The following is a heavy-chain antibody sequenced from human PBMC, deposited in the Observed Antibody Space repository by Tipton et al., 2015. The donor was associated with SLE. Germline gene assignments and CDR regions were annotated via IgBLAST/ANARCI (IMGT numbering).Heavy chain of an antibody. J-gene: IGHJ5*02. CDR2: MNEDGSKI. CDR3: VKQIAGAGSS. D-gene: IGHD6-13*01. CDR1: GFSFSSYW. V-gene: IGHV3-7*01. Sequence: SLRLSCAALGFSFSSYWMTWVRQAPGKGLEWVANMNEDGSKIYYVDSVKGRFIISRDNAQSSLYLQMNSLRAEDTAVYFCVKQIAGAGSSWGQGTLVTVSS.